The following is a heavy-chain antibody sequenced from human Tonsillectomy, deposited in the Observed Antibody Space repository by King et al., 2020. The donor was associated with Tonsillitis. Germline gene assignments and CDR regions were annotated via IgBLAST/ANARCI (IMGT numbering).Heavy chain of an antibody. CDR2: IIPIFGTT. CDR1: GGTFSNYT. J-gene: IGHJ6*02. Sequence: VQLVESGAEVKKPGSSVKVSCKASGGTFSNYTITWVRQAPGQGLEWMGGIIPIFGTTNYAQKLQGRVTITADESTTTAYMELTSLRSEDTAVYYCARDQGYSDGYYYYYGMDVWGQGTTVTVSS. CDR3: ARDQGYSDGYYYYYGMDV. V-gene: IGHV1-69*01. D-gene: IGHD5-18*01.